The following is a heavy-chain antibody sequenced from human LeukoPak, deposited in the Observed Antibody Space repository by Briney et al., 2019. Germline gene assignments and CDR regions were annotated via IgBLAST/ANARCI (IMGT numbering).Heavy chain of an antibody. D-gene: IGHD1-26*01. V-gene: IGHV3-23*01. CDR1: GFTFSSYA. CDR2: IRASDGTT. Sequence: GGSLRLSCAASGFTFSSYAMSWVRQGPGKGPEWVSSIRASDGTTYYADSVKGRFTISRDNSKNTLYLQMKSLRAEDTAVYYCAKDIVGDWSTYYFDYWGQGTLVTVSS. J-gene: IGHJ4*02. CDR3: AKDIVGDWSTYYFDY.